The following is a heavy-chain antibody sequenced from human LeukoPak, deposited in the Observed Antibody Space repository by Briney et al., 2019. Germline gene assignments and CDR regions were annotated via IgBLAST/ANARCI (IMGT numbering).Heavy chain of an antibody. CDR2: ISGSGGST. D-gene: IGHD2-2*01. V-gene: IGHV3-23*01. CDR3: AKVPALVVVPAAFYY. CDR1: GFTFSSYA. J-gene: IGHJ4*02. Sequence: GGSLRLSCAASGFTFSSYAMSWVRQAPGKGLEWVSAISGSGGSTYYADSVKGRFTISRDNSKNTLYLQMNSLRAEDTAVYYCAKVPALVVVPAAFYYWGQGTLVTVSS.